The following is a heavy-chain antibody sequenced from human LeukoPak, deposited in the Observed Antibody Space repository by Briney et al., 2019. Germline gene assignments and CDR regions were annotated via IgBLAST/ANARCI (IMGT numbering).Heavy chain of an antibody. D-gene: IGHD3-16*01. CDR2: SYTSGSP. Sequence: SETLSLTCTVSGGSISSYYWSWIRQPAGKGLEWIGRSYTSGSPNYNPSLKGRVTMSVDTSKNQFSLKLSPVTAADTAVYYCARSGGSGFQLDNWGQGTLVTVSS. CDR1: GGSISSYY. V-gene: IGHV4-4*07. CDR3: ARSGGSGFQLDN. J-gene: IGHJ4*02.